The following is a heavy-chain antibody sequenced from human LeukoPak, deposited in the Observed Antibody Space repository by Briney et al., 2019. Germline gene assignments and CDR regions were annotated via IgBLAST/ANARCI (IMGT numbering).Heavy chain of an antibody. CDR2: ISGSGGST. CDR3: TRGVRPPHCSSTSCYAGYGMDV. Sequence: GGSLRLSCAASGFSFSDAWMSWVRQAPGKGLEWVSAISGSGGSTYYADSVKGRFTISRDNSNNTLYLQMNSLRAEDTAVYYCTRGVRPPHCSSTSCYAGYGMDVWGQGTTVTVSS. CDR1: GFSFSDAW. J-gene: IGHJ6*02. D-gene: IGHD2-2*01. V-gene: IGHV3-23*01.